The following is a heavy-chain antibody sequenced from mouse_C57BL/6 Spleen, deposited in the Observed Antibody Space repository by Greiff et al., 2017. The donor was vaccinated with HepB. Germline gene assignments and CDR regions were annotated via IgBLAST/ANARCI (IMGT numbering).Heavy chain of an antibody. CDR3: ARRSPLDYGSSYWYFDV. D-gene: IGHD1-1*01. CDR2: ILPGSGST. V-gene: IGHV1-9*01. J-gene: IGHJ1*03. CDR1: GYTFTGYW. Sequence: LQESGAELMKPGASVKLSCKATGYTFTGYWIEWVKQRPGHGLEWIGEILPGSGSTNYNEKFKGKATFTADTSSNTAYMQLSSLTTEDSAIYYCARRSPLDYGSSYWYFDVWGTGTTVTVSS.